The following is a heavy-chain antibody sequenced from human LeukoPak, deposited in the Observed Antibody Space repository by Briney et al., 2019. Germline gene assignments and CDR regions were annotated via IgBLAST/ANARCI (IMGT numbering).Heavy chain of an antibody. D-gene: IGHD6-13*01. V-gene: IGHV3-30-3*01. CDR2: ISYDGSNK. J-gene: IGHJ4*02. Sequence: GGSLRLSCAASGFTFSSHAMHWVRQAPGKGLEWVAVISYDGSNKYYADSVKGRFTISRDNSKNTLYLQMNSLRAEDTAVYYCARDVAAAGMFGYWGQGTLVTVSS. CDR1: GFTFSSHA. CDR3: ARDVAAAGMFGY.